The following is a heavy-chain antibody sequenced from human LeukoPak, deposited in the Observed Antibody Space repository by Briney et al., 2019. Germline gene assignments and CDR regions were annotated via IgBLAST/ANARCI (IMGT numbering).Heavy chain of an antibody. Sequence: GGSLRLSCAASGFTFSTYAMNWVRQAPGKGLEWVSYISSSSTTIYYADSVKGRFTISRDNAKNSLYLQTNSLRDEDTAVYYCASAPYYTNNYWGQGTLVTVSS. D-gene: IGHD2-8*01. CDR1: GFTFSTYA. J-gene: IGHJ4*02. V-gene: IGHV3-48*02. CDR3: ASAPYYTNNY. CDR2: ISSSSTTI.